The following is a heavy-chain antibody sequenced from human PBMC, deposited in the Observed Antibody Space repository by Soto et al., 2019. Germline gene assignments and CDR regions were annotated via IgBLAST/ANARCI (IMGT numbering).Heavy chain of an antibody. CDR1: GGSFSGYY. CDR3: ARGEYSSGWYDYFDY. CDR2: INHSGST. D-gene: IGHD6-19*01. V-gene: IGHV4-34*01. Sequence: QSQTLSLTCAVYGGSFSGYYWSWIRQPPGKGLEWIGEINHSGSTNYNPSLKSRVTISVDTSKNQFSLKLSSVTAADTAVYYCARGEYSSGWYDYFDYWGQGTLVTVSS. J-gene: IGHJ4*02.